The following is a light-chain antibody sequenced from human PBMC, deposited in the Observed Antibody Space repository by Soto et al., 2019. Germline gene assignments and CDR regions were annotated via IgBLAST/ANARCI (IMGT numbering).Light chain of an antibody. CDR1: SNDVGGYKF. CDR3: CSYAGRSIYV. Sequence: SALTQPASVSGSPGQSITISCTGSSNDVGGYKFVSWYRQHPGKVPQLLIYEATKRPAGVSHRFSGSKSENTASLTISGLQSEDEADYFCCSYAGRSIYVFGTGTRSPS. J-gene: IGLJ1*01. CDR2: EAT. V-gene: IGLV2-23*01.